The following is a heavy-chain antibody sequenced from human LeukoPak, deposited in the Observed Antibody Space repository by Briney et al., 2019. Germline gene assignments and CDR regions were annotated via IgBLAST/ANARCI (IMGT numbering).Heavy chain of an antibody. J-gene: IGHJ4*02. Sequence: TGGSLRLSCAASGFTFSSNWMSWVRQAPGSGLEWVANIKQDGSETYYVDSVEGRFTISRDNAKNTVFLQMSSLRAEDTALYYCARKSASGNYPLDYWGQGTLVTVSS. CDR2: IKQDGSET. CDR3: ARKSASGNYPLDY. D-gene: IGHD3-10*01. CDR1: GFTFSSNW. V-gene: IGHV3-7*03.